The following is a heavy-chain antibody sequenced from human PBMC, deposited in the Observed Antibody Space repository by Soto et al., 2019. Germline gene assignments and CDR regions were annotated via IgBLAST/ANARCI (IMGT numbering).Heavy chain of an antibody. J-gene: IGHJ4*02. V-gene: IGHV4-59*08. D-gene: IGHD3-3*01. CDR1: GGSISSCY. CDR2: LYYSGNT. Sequence: SETLSLTCTVSGGSISSCYWSWIRQPPGEGLEWIGNLYYSGNTNYNPSLKSRVTISVDTSKNQFSLKLSSVTAADTAVYYCARHTYAIGLDSWGRGTLVTVSS. CDR3: ARHTYAIGLDS.